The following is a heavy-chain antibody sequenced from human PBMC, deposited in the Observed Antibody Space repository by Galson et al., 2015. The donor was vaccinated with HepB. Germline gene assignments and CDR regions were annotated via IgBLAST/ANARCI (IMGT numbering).Heavy chain of an antibody. CDR2: IWYDGSDK. CDR1: GFTFSSYG. CDR3: ARSFGVYYYGSGSFDP. Sequence: SLRLSCAASGFTFSSYGMHWVRQAPGKGLEWVAVIWYDGSDKYYADSVKGRFTISRDNSKNTLYLQMNSLRAEDTAVYYCARSFGVYYYGSGSFDPWGQGTLVTVSS. D-gene: IGHD3-10*01. V-gene: IGHV3-33*08. J-gene: IGHJ5*02.